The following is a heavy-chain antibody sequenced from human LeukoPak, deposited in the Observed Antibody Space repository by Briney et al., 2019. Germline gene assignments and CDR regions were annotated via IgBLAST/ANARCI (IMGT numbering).Heavy chain of an antibody. J-gene: IGHJ4*02. CDR1: GYTFTGYY. Sequence: ASVKVSCKASGYTFTGYYIHWVRQAPGQGLEWMGWINPNSGGTNYAQKFQGRVTMTRDTSISTAYMELSSLGSDDTAVYYCTRATVITSLEYWGQGTLVTVSS. V-gene: IGHV1-2*02. D-gene: IGHD4-23*01. CDR2: INPNSGGT. CDR3: TRATVITSLEY.